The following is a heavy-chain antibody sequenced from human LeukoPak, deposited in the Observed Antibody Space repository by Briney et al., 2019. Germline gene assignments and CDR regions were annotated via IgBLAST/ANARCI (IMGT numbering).Heavy chain of an antibody. CDR2: INSDGTTT. J-gene: IGHJ4*02. V-gene: IGHV3-74*01. CDR1: AFNFMPNW. CDR3: AISVGETAMAINYFDY. D-gene: IGHD5-18*01. Sequence: QAGGSLRLSCASSAFNFMPNWMPWVGQDPRQGRLWVARINSDGTTTNYADSVKGRFTISRDNAKNTLFLQMNSLRAEDTAVYYCAISVGETAMAINYFDYWGQGTLVTVSS.